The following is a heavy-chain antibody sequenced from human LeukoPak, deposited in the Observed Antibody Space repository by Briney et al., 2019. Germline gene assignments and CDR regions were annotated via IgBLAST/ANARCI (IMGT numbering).Heavy chain of an antibody. Sequence: GGSLRLSCAASGFTFSSYAMHWVRQAPGKGLEWVAVISYDGSNKYYADSVKGRFTISRDNSKNTLYLQMNSLRAEDTAVYYCARESPLLWFGESAKNPPFDYWGQGTLVTVSS. V-gene: IGHV3-30-3*01. CDR3: ARESPLLWFGESAKNPPFDY. CDR1: GFTFSSYA. CDR2: ISYDGSNK. J-gene: IGHJ4*02. D-gene: IGHD3-10*01.